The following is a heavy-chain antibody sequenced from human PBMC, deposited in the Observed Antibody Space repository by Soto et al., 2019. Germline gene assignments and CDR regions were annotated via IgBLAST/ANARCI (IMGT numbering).Heavy chain of an antibody. CDR2: INHSGST. Sequence: SETLSLTCAVYGGSFSGYYWSWIRQPPGKGLEWIGEINHSGSTNYNPSLKSRVTISVDTSKNQFSLKLSSVTAADTAVYYCARERSRAYYYGSGSQRPYFDYWGQGTLVTVSS. CDR1: GGSFSGYY. CDR3: ARERSRAYYYGSGSQRPYFDY. V-gene: IGHV4-34*01. D-gene: IGHD3-10*01. J-gene: IGHJ4*02.